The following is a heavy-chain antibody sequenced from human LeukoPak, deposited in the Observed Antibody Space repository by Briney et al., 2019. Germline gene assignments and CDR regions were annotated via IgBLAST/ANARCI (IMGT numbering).Heavy chain of an antibody. Sequence: ASVKVSCKASGYTFTYYYMHWVRQAPGQGLEWMGWINPDSGGTNYAQNFQGRVTMTRDTSISTAYMDLSRLRYDDTAVYYCARGFSYLDNWGQGTLVTVSS. D-gene: IGHD2/OR15-2a*01. CDR2: INPDSGGT. V-gene: IGHV1-2*02. CDR1: GYTFTYYY. CDR3: ARGFSYLDN. J-gene: IGHJ4*02.